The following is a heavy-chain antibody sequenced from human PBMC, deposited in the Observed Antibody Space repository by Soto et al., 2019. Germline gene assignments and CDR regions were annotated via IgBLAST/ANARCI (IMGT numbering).Heavy chain of an antibody. D-gene: IGHD5-12*01. V-gene: IGHV3-74*01. CDR1: GFTFSNYW. J-gene: IGHJ4*02. CDR2: INSGGSST. CDR3: ASAGDRGYEPDD. Sequence: EVQLVESGGGLVQPGGSLTLSCAASGFTFSNYWMHWVRQAPGKGLVWVSRINSGGSSTSYADSVKGRFTISRDNARNTLYVQMNSLRVEDTAVYSCASAGDRGYEPDDWGQGTLVTVSS.